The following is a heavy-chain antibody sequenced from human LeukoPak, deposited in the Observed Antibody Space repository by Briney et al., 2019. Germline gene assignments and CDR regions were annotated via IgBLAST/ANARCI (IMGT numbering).Heavy chain of an antibody. CDR2: ISGDGGNT. V-gene: IGHV3-23*01. J-gene: IGHJ4*02. Sequence: GGSLRLSCAASGFPFGNYAMSWVRQTPGKGLECVSVISGDGGNTYYADSVKGRFTISRDNSKNTLYLQMNSLRAEDTAVYYCAKEMSRTAVFDYWGQGTLVTVSS. D-gene: IGHD2-8*02. CDR1: GFPFGNYA. CDR3: AKEMSRTAVFDY.